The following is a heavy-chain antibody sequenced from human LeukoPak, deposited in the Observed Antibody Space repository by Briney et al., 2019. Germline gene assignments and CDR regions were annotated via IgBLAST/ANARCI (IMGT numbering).Heavy chain of an antibody. CDR3: AASAGATDYMDV. V-gene: IGHV1-58*01. Sequence: ASVKVSCKASGFTFTSSAVQWVRQARGQRLEWIGWIVVGSGNTNYAQKFQERVTITRDMSTSTAYMELSSLRSEDTAVYYCAASAGATDYMDVWGKGTTVTVSS. J-gene: IGHJ6*03. CDR2: IVVGSGNT. CDR1: GFTFTSSA. D-gene: IGHD1-26*01.